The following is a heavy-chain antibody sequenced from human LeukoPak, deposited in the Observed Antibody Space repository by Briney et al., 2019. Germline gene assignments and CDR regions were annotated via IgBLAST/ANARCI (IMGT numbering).Heavy chain of an antibody. V-gene: IGHV3-7*01. J-gene: IGHJ4*02. CDR1: GFTFSGYC. D-gene: IGHD3-10*01. Sequence: PGGSLRLSCVASGFTFSGYCWTWVRQPPGKGLEGVANIKQDGSEKYYLDSVKGRFTISRDNAKNSLHLQMNSLRAEDTAVYYCARDPGYYGSRSYLNWGQGTLVTVSS. CDR2: IKQDGSEK. CDR3: ARDPGYYGSRSYLN.